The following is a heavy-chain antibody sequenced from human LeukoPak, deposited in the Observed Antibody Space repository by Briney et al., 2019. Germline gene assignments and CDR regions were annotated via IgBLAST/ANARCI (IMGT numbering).Heavy chain of an antibody. CDR2: ISSSGSTI. V-gene: IGHV3-48*03. Sequence: QPGRSLRLSCAASGFTFSSYEMNWVRQAPGKGLEWVSYISSSGSTIYYADSVKGRFTISRDNAKNSLYLQMNSLRAEDTAVYHCARGGTLEYFQHWGQGTLVTVSS. J-gene: IGHJ1*01. CDR3: ARGGTLEYFQH. CDR1: GFTFSSYE.